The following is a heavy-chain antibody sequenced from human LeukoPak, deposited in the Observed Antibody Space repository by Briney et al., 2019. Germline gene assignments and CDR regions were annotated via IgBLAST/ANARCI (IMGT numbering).Heavy chain of an antibody. CDR3: ARRPHYDYVWGSYRDAFDI. D-gene: IGHD3-16*02. CDR2: IYPGDSDT. Sequence: GESLKISCKGSGYSFTSYWIGWVRQMPGKGLEWMGIIYPGDSDTRYSPSFQGQVTISADKSISTAYLQWSSLKASDTAMYYCARRPHYDYVWGSYRDAFDIWGQGTMVTVSS. CDR1: GYSFTSYW. J-gene: IGHJ3*02. V-gene: IGHV5-51*01.